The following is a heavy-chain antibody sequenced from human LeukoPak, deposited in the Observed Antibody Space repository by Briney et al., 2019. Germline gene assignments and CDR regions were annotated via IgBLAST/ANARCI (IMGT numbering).Heavy chain of an antibody. D-gene: IGHD2-21*02. J-gene: IGHJ4*02. CDR1: GGSSNSNF. CDR2: IYTSWST. CDR3: ARDDPLRVTATLDY. Sequence: SETLSLTCTVSGGSSNSNFWSWVRQPAGRGLEWIGRIYTSWSTNYNTSLKGRVPISVDTYKNQFSLKLRSVIAADTAVYYCARDDPLRVTATLDYWGQGTLVTVSS. V-gene: IGHV4-4*07.